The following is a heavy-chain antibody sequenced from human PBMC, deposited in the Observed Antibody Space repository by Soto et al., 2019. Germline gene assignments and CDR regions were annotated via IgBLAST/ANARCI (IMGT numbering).Heavy chain of an antibody. V-gene: IGHV4-59*01. CDR3: ARRWSGTDY. Sequence: QVQLQESGPGLVKPSETLSLTCTVSGGSITSYYWSWIRQPPGKGLEWIGYIHNSGSTSYNPSLQRRVTISADVSKNQFSLDLRSVTAADTAVYYCARRWSGTDYWGHGTLVTVSS. D-gene: IGHD3-10*01. CDR1: GGSITSYY. CDR2: IHNSGST. J-gene: IGHJ4*01.